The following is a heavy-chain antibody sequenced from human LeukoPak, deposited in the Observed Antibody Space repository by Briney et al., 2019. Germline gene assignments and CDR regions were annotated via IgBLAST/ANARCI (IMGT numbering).Heavy chain of an antibody. CDR2: IGYDGTSK. Sequence: GGSLRLSCAASGFSLSAYGVHWVRQAPGKGLEWVAVIGYDGTSKDYADSVKGRFTFSRDNSKNTLYLQMNSLTVEDTAVYYCARSQSSSLIDYWGQGTLVTVSS. J-gene: IGHJ4*02. V-gene: IGHV3-33*01. CDR1: GFSLSAYG. CDR3: ARSQSSSLIDY. D-gene: IGHD6-13*01.